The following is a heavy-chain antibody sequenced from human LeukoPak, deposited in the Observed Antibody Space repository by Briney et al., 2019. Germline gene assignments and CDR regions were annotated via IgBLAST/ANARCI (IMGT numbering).Heavy chain of an antibody. CDR2: IYYSGST. CDR3: AIEGYSYGYGY. Sequence: SETLSLTCTVSGGSISSYYWSWIRQPPGKGLEWIGYIYYSGSTNYNPSLKSRVTISVDTSKNQFSLKLSSVTAADTAVYYCAIEGYSYGYGYWGQGTLVTVSS. CDR1: GGSISSYY. J-gene: IGHJ4*02. V-gene: IGHV4-59*01. D-gene: IGHD5-18*01.